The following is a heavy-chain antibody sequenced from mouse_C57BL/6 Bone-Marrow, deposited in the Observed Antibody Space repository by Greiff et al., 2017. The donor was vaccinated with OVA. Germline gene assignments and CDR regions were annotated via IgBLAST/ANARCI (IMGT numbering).Heavy chain of an antibody. CDR3: AREGGLRHWYFDV. CDR1: GYTFTSYW. CDR2: INPSSGYT. V-gene: IGHV1-7*01. D-gene: IGHD2-4*01. J-gene: IGHJ1*03. Sequence: VQVVESGAELAKPGASVKLSCKASGYTFTSYWMHWVKQRPGQGLEWIGYINPSSGYTKYNQKFKDKATLTADKSSSTAYMQLSSLTYEDSAVYYCAREGGLRHWYFDVWGTGTTVTVSS.